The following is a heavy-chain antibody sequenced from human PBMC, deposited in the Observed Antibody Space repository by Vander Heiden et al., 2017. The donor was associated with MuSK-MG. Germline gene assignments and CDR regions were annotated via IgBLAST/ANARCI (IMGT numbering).Heavy chain of an antibody. J-gene: IGHJ4*02. D-gene: IGHD3-22*01. CDR3: AKVTYYYDSSGYYPFDY. CDR2: ISGSGGST. Sequence: EVQLLESGGGLVQPGGSLRLSCAASGFTFSSYAMRWVRQAPGKGLEWVAAISGSGGSTYYADSVKGRFTISRDNSKNTLYLQMNSLRAEDTAVYYCAKVTYYYDSSGYYPFDYWGQGTLVTVSS. V-gene: IGHV3-23*01. CDR1: GFTFSSYA.